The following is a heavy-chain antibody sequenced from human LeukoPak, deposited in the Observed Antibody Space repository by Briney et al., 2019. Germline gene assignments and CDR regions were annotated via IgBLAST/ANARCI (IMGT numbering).Heavy chain of an antibody. CDR1: GGSISSYY. CDR2: IYYSGST. D-gene: IGHD6-13*01. V-gene: IGHV4-59*01. CDR3: ARDVYSSSSNWFDP. J-gene: IGHJ5*02. Sequence: SETLSLTCAVSGGSISSYYWSWIRHPPGKRLEWIGYIYYSGSTNYNPPLKSRVTISVDTSKNQFSLKLSSVTAADTAVYYCARDVYSSSSNWFDPWGQGTLVTVSS.